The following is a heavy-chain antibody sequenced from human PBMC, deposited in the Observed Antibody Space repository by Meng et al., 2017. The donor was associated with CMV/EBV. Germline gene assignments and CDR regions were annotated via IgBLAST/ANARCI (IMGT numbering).Heavy chain of an antibody. Sequence: GESLKISCAASGFTFSSDWMSWVRQAPGKGLEWVANIKQDGSEKYYVDSVKGRFTISRDNAKNSLYLQMNSLRAEDTAVYYCARGAYSSSSSPLFFGYYYGTDVWGQGTTVTVS. V-gene: IGHV3-7*04. CDR3: ARGAYSSSSSPLFFGYYYGTDV. CDR2: IKQDGSEK. J-gene: IGHJ6*02. D-gene: IGHD6-6*01. CDR1: GFTFSSDW.